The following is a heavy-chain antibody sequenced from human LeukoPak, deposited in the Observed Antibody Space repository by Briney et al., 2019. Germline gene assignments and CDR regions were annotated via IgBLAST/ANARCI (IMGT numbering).Heavy chain of an antibody. CDR1: GGPFSGYF. V-gene: IGHV4-34*01. J-gene: IGHJ4*02. Sequence: SETLSLTCAVSGGPFSGYFWSWIRQSSGKGLEWIGEIHNSGTTNYNPSLNSRVTISEDTSKNQFYLNLSSVTATDTAVYYCARRYYYNLGSFPFDFWGQGTLVTVSS. CDR3: ARRYYYNLGSFPFDF. CDR2: IHNSGTT. D-gene: IGHD3-10*01.